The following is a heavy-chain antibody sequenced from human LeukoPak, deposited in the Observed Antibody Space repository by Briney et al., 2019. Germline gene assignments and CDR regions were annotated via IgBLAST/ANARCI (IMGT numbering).Heavy chain of an antibody. V-gene: IGHV4-38-2*02. CDR1: GYSISSGYY. Sequence: SETLSLTCTVSGYSISSGYYWGWIRQPPGKGLEWIGSIYHSGSTYYNPSLKSRVTISVDTSKNRFSLKLSSVTAADTAVYYCARGGYSYGAYYFDYWGQGTLVTVSS. CDR3: ARGGYSYGAYYFDY. J-gene: IGHJ4*02. CDR2: IYHSGST. D-gene: IGHD5-18*01.